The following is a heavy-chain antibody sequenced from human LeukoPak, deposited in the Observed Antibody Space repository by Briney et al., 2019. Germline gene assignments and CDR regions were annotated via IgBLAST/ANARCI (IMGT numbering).Heavy chain of an antibody. J-gene: IGHJ5*02. CDR2: IIPIFGTA. CDR1: GGTFSSDA. D-gene: IGHD3-22*01. V-gene: IGHV1-69*01. CDR3: ARSRLSGYYDSSGYYA. Sequence: SVKVSCKASGGTFSSDAIGWVRQAPGQGLEWMGGIIPIFGTANYAQKFQGRVTITADESTSTAYMELSSLRSEDTAVYYCARSRLSGYYDSSGYYAWGQGTLVSLSS.